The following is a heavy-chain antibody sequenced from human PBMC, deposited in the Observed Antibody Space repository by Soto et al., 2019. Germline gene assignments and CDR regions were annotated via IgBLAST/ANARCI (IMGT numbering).Heavy chain of an antibody. Sequence: WGALRLSCGAPWFTLHSLWVAWGPPTPGKGLVWVSRINSDGSSTSYADSVKGRFTISRDNAKNTLYLQTNSLRAEDTAVYYCARVKGYYYYGMDVWGQGTKVTVSS. D-gene: IGHD3-22*01. V-gene: IGHV3-74*01. CDR2: INSDGSST. CDR3: ARVKGYYYYGMDV. CDR1: WFTLHSLW. J-gene: IGHJ6*02.